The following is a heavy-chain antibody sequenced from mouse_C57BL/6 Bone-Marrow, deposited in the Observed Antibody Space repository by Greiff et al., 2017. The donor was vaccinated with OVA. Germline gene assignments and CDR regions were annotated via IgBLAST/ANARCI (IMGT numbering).Heavy chain of an antibody. CDR1: GYAFSSSW. CDR3: ARSGGGAY. CDR2: IYPGDGDT. D-gene: IGHD3-1*01. V-gene: IGHV1-82*01. Sequence: VQLQQSGPELVKPGASVKISCKASGYAFSSSWMNWVKQRPGKGLEWIGRIYPGDGDTNYNGKFKGKATLTADKSSSTAYMQLSSLTSEDSAVYFCARSGGGAYWGQGTLVTVSA. J-gene: IGHJ3*01.